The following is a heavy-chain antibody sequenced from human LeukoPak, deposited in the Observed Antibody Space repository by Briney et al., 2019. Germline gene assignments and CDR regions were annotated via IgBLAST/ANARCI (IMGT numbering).Heavy chain of an antibody. Sequence: PSETLSLTCAVYGGSFSGYYWSWIRQPPGKGLEWIGESDHSGSTNYNPSLSSRVTISVDTSKNQFSLKLSSATAADTAVYYCARGRVRGIAEAGLDYWGQGTLVTVSS. J-gene: IGHJ4*02. D-gene: IGHD6-19*01. CDR3: ARGRVRGIAEAGLDY. CDR2: SDHSGST. V-gene: IGHV4-34*01. CDR1: GGSFSGYY.